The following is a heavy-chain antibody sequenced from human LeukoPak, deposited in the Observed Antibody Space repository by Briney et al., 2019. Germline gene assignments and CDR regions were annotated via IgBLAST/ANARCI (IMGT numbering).Heavy chain of an antibody. CDR1: GGSISSSSYY. D-gene: IGHD4-17*01. V-gene: IGHV4-39*01. J-gene: IGHJ4*02. CDR2: IYYSGST. Sequence: PSENLSLTCTVSGGSISSSSYYWGWIRQPPGKGLEWIGSIYYSGSTYYNPSLKSRVTISVDTSKNQFSLKLSSVTAADTAVYYCARQKRTTVTTLWFDYWGQGTLVTVSS. CDR3: ARQKRTTVTTLWFDY.